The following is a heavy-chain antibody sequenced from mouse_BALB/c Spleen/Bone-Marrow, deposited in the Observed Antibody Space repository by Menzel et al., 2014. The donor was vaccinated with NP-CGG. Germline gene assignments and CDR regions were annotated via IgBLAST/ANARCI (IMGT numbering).Heavy chain of an antibody. D-gene: IGHD4-1*01. CDR3: AGEARTGAWFDY. CDR2: IVPSSGYT. J-gene: IGHJ3*01. CDR1: GYTFTTYT. V-gene: IGHV1-4*02. Sequence: VQLQQSGAELARPGASVKMSCKASGYTFTTYTIQWVKRRPGQGLEWIGYIVPSSGYTDYNQKFKDKTSLTAGKSSNTAYIQLRSLTSADSAVYYCAGEARTGAWFDYWGQGTLVTVSA.